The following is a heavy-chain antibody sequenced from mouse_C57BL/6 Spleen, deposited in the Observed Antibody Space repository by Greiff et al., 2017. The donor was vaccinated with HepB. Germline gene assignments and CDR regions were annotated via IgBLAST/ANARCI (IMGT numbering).Heavy chain of an antibody. J-gene: IGHJ3*01. Sequence: EVMLVESGGGLVQPGGSMKLSCAASGFTFSDAWMDWVRQSPEKGLEWVAEIRNKANNHATYYAVSVKGRFTISRGDAKSSIYLQMNSLRAADTGIYYCTRDYYYEAFAYWGQGAPVTVS. CDR3: TRDYYYEAFAY. V-gene: IGHV6-6*01. CDR2: IRNKANNHAT. CDR1: GFTFSDAW. D-gene: IGHD1-1*01.